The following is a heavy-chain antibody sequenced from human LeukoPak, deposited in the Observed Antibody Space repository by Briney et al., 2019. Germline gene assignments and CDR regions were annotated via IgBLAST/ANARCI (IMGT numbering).Heavy chain of an antibody. CDR2: IYYSGST. CDR1: GGSISSGGYY. V-gene: IGHV4-31*03. CDR3: ARVNRGARIFGVVPTYNWFDP. J-gene: IGHJ5*02. D-gene: IGHD3-3*02. Sequence: SQTLSLTCTVSGGSISSGGYYWSWLRQHPGTGLEWIGYIYYSGSTYYNPSLKSRVTISVDTSKNQFSLKLSSVTAADTAVYYCARVNRGARIFGVVPTYNWFDPWGQGTLVTVSS.